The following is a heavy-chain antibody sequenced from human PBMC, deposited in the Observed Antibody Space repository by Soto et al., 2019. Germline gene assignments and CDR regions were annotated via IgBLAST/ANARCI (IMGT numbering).Heavy chain of an antibody. V-gene: IGHV4-61*01. CDR2: IYYSGST. J-gene: IGHJ5*02. CDR3: GGSCYALRCGVPVDP. D-gene: IGHD2-15*01. Sequence: QVQLQESGPGLVKPSETLSLTCTVSGGSVSSGSYYWSWIRQPPGKGLEWIGYIYYSGSTNYNPSPSSRVTMAVDTSKNQLSRKLSAVTAADTAVSYCGGSCYALRCGVPVDPWGQGTLVTVSS. CDR1: GGSVSSGSYY.